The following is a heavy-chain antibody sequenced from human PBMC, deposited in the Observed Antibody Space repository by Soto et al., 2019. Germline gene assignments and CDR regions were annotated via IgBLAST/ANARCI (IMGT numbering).Heavy chain of an antibody. J-gene: IGHJ4*02. V-gene: IGHV3-74*01. CDR2: INRDASST. D-gene: IGHD5-12*01. CDR3: ARGWSGYDYDELDY. Sequence: GGSLRLSCAASGFTFSSYWMHWVRQAPGKGLVWVSRINRDASSTSYADSVKGRFTISRDNAKNTLYLQMNSLRAEDTAVYYCARGWSGYDYDELDYWGQGTLVTVSS. CDR1: GFTFSSYW.